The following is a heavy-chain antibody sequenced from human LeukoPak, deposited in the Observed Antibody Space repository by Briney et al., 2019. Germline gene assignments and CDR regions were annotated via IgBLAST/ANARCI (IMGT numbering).Heavy chain of an antibody. CDR1: GFTFSSYS. V-gene: IGHV3-21*01. J-gene: IGHJ4*02. CDR2: ISSSSSYI. D-gene: IGHD6-13*01. Sequence: PGGSLRLSCAASGFTFSSYSMTWVRQAPGKGLEWVSSISSSSSYIYYADSVKGRFTISRDNAKNSLYLQMNSLRAEDTAVYYCARGGTGPPIAAAGTSDYWGQGTLVTVSS. CDR3: ARGGTGPPIAAAGTSDY.